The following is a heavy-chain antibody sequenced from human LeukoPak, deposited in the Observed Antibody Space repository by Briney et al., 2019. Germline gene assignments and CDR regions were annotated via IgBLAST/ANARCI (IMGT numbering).Heavy chain of an antibody. V-gene: IGHV1-69*04. D-gene: IGHD5-24*01. CDR1: GYTFTSYD. CDR2: IIPILGIA. J-gene: IGHJ5*02. Sequence: GASVKVSCKASGYTFTSYDINWVRQAPGQGLEWMGRIIPILGIANYAQKFQGRITITADKSTSTAYMELSSLRSEDTAVYYCASPGYNPPYNWFDPWGQGTLVTVSS. CDR3: ASPGYNPPYNWFDP.